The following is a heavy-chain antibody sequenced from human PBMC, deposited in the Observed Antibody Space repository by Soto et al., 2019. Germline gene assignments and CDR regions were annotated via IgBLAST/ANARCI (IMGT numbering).Heavy chain of an antibody. Sequence: SETLSHTCTVSGGSSSSYYWSWIRQPTGKGLEWIGYIYYSGSTNYNPSLKSRVTISVDTSKNQFSLKLSSVTAADTAVYYCAGMVAAFPLVDYYYYYMDVWGKGTTVTVSS. D-gene: IGHD2-15*01. CDR2: IYYSGST. V-gene: IGHV4-59*01. CDR1: GGSSSSYY. CDR3: AGMVAAFPLVDYYYYYMDV. J-gene: IGHJ6*03.